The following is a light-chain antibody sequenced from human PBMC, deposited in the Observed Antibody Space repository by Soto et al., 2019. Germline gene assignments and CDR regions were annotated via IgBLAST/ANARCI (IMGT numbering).Light chain of an antibody. Sequence: EIVLTQSLATLSLSPGERATLSCRASQTITTYLAWYQQKPGQPPRLLIYGASNRATGIPARFSGSGSGTDFTLTISNLEPEDFAVYYCQQRSNWPANFGQGTRLEIK. CDR1: QTITTY. CDR3: QQRSNWPAN. J-gene: IGKJ5*01. V-gene: IGKV3-11*01. CDR2: GAS.